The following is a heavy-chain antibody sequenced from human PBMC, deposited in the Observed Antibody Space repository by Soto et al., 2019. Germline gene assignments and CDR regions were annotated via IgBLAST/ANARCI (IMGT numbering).Heavy chain of an antibody. CDR2: ISYDGSNQ. V-gene: IGHV3-30*18. Sequence: GSLRLSCAASGFTFNIYGMHWARQAPDKGLEWLALISYDGSNQYYADSVKGRFTISRDNSKNTLFLQMNSLRADDTAVYYCAKDQASGQGSFDSWGQGTLVTVSS. CDR3: AKDQASGQGSFDS. J-gene: IGHJ4*02. CDR1: GFTFNIYG.